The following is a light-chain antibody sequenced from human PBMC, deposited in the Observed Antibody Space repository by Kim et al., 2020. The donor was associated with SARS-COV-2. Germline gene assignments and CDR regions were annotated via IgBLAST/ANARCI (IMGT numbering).Light chain of an antibody. CDR2: DVT. J-gene: IGLJ1*01. CDR3: SSYAGSITYV. V-gene: IGLV2-8*01. CDR1: SSDVGACNY. Sequence: QSALTQPPSASGSPGQSVTISCTGTSSDVGACNYVSWYQQHPGKAPKLMIYDVTKRPSGVPDRFSGSKSGNTASLTVSGLQAEDEADYYCSSYAGSITYVFGTGPRSPS.